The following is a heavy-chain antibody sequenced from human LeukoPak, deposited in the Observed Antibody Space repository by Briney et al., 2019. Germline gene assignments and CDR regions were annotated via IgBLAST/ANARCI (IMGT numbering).Heavy chain of an antibody. CDR2: INPNNGNT. CDR1: GYTFTGYY. Sequence: ASVKVSCKASGYTFTGYYMHWVRQAPGQGLEWMGRINPNNGNTNYAQKFQGRVTMTTDTSTSTAYMELRSLRSDDTAVYYCARDGAMGVVVVIPWFDPWGQGTLVTVSS. D-gene: IGHD3-22*01. J-gene: IGHJ5*02. V-gene: IGHV1-2*06. CDR3: ARDGAMGVVVVIPWFDP.